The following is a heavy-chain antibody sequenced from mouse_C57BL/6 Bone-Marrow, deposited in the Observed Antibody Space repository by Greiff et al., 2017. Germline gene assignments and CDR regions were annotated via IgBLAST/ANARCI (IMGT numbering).Heavy chain of an antibody. D-gene: IGHD1-1*01. V-gene: IGHV1-15*01. CDR1: GYTFTDYE. J-gene: IGHJ2*01. Sequence: QVHVKQSGAELVRPGASVTLSCKASGYTFTDYEMHWVKQTPVHGLEWIGAIDPETGGTAYNQKFKGKAILTADKSSSTAYMELRSLTSEDSAVYYCTRLDYEYYFDYWGQGTTLTVSS. CDR3: TRLDYEYYFDY. CDR2: IDPETGGT.